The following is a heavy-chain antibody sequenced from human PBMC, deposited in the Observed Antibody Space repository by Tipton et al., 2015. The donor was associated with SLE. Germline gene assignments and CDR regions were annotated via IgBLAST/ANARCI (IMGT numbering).Heavy chain of an antibody. Sequence: SLRLSCAASGFTFSSYGMHWVRQAPGKGLEWVAVISYDGSNKYYADSVKGRFTISRDNSKNTLYLQMNSLRAEDTAVYYCAKALWGSQGHFDYWGQGTLVTVSS. D-gene: IGHD3-16*01. CDR3: AKALWGSQGHFDY. J-gene: IGHJ4*02. CDR1: GFTFSSYG. CDR2: ISYDGSNK. V-gene: IGHV3-30*18.